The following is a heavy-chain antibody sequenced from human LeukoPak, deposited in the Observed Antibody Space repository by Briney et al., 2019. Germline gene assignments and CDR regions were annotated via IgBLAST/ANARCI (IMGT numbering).Heavy chain of an antibody. CDR3: ARQFGDY. Sequence: LSGGSLRPSCAASGFTFSSYAMHWVRQAPGKGLEWVAFIGCEGSNKYSADSVRGRFTISRDNSKNTLYLQMNSLRVEDTAVYYCARQFGDYWGQGTLVTVSS. CDR2: IGCEGSNK. J-gene: IGHJ4*02. D-gene: IGHD3-10*01. V-gene: IGHV3-33*01. CDR1: GFTFSSYA.